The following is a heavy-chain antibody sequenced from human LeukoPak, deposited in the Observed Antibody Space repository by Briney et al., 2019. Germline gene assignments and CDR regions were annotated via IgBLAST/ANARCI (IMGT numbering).Heavy chain of an antibody. J-gene: IGHJ6*02. CDR2: INPNSGGT. Sequence: ASVKVSCKASGYTFTGYYMHWVRQAPGQGLEWMGWINPNSGGTNYAQKFQGRVTMTRDTSISTAYMELGRLRSDDTAVYYCARSSDSYALYGMDVWGQGTTVTVSS. CDR1: GYTFTGYY. V-gene: IGHV1-2*02. CDR3: ARSSDSYALYGMDV. D-gene: IGHD5-18*01.